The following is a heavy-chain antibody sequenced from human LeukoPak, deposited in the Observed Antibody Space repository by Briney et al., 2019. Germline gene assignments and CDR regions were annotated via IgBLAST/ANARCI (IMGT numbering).Heavy chain of an antibody. Sequence: GGSLRPSCAASGFTVSSNYMTWVRQPPGKGLEWVSIIYSDGNTYYADSVKGRFTISRDNSKNTLYLQMNSLRAEDTALYYCARWGGPTPFDYWGQGTLVTVSS. CDR2: IYSDGNT. D-gene: IGHD3-10*01. CDR3: ARWGGPTPFDY. V-gene: IGHV3-53*01. CDR1: GFTVSSNY. J-gene: IGHJ4*02.